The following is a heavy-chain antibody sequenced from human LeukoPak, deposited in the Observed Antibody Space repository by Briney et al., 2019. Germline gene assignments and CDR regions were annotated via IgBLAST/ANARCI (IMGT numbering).Heavy chain of an antibody. CDR2: INHSGST. V-gene: IGHV4-34*01. J-gene: IGHJ6*02. CDR1: GGSFSGYY. D-gene: IGHD1-26*01. CDR3: ARGGGSYYYYYYGMDV. Sequence: PSETLSLTCAVYGGSFSGYYWSWIRQPPGKGLEWIGEINHSGSTNYNPSLKSRVTISVGTSKNQFSLKLSSVTAADTAVYYCARGGGSYYYYYYGMDVWGQGTTVTVSS.